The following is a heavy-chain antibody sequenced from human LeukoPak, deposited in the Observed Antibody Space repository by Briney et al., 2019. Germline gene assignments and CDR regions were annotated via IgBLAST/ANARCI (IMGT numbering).Heavy chain of an antibody. Sequence: ASVKVSCKASGYTFTGYYMHSVRHAPGQGFEWMGKINPSGGSTSYAQKFQGRVTMTRDTSTSTVYMELSSLRSEDTAVYYCARAQGEEDTAMGQGYWGQGTLVTVSS. V-gene: IGHV1-46*01. CDR2: INPSGGST. D-gene: IGHD5-18*01. J-gene: IGHJ4*02. CDR1: GYTFTGYY. CDR3: ARAQGEEDTAMGQGY.